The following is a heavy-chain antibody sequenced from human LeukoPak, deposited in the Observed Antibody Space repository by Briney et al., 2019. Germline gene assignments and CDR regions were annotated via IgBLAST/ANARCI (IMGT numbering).Heavy chain of an antibody. Sequence: KTSETLSLTCTVSGGSISIYYWSWIRQPPGKGLEWIGYIYYSGNTNYNPSLKSRVTISVDTSKNQFSLKLSSVTAADTAVYYCARRNDFDIWGQGTMVTVSS. CDR1: GGSISIYY. V-gene: IGHV4-59*08. CDR2: IYYSGNT. J-gene: IGHJ3*02. CDR3: ARRNDFDI.